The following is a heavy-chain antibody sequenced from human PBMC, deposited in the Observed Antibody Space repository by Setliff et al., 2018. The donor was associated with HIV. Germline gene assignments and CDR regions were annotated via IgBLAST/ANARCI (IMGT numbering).Heavy chain of an antibody. CDR2: MNPNSGNT. J-gene: IGHJ6*03. V-gene: IGHV1-8*02. D-gene: IGHD3-22*01. CDR3: ASAGLMIARPFYYYMDV. Sequence: GASVKVSCKASGYTFTSYDINWVRQATGQGLEWMGWMNPNSGNTGYAQKFQGRVTMTGNTSISTAYMELSSLRSEDTAVYYCASAGLMIARPFYYYMDVWGTGTTVTVSS. CDR1: GYTFTSYD.